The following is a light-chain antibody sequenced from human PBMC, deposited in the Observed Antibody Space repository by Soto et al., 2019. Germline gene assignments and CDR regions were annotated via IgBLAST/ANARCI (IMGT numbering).Light chain of an antibody. Sequence: QSALTQPASVSGSPGQSITISCTGTSSDIGGYNYVSWYQQHPGKAPKIVIYEVSNRPSGVSNRFSGSKSGNTASLTISGLQAEDEADYYCSSFTSSSTLVFGGGTKLTVL. CDR2: EVS. CDR3: SSFTSSSTLV. CDR1: SSDIGGYNY. V-gene: IGLV2-14*01. J-gene: IGLJ2*01.